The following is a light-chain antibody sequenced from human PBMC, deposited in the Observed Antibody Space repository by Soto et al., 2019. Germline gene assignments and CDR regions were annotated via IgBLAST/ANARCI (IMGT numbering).Light chain of an antibody. CDR1: QSVSSSY. CDR3: QQYGSSPFT. CDR2: GAS. J-gene: IGKJ3*01. Sequence: EIVLTQSPGTLSLSPGERATLSCRASQSVSSSYLAWYQQKPGQAPRLLIYGASSRATGIPGRFSGSGSGTDFTVTISRLEPEDFAVYYCQQYGSSPFTFGPGTKVDIK. V-gene: IGKV3-20*01.